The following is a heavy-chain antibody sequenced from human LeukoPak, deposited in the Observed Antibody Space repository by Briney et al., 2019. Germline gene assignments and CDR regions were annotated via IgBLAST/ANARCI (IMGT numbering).Heavy chain of an antibody. CDR1: GYTFTSYG. V-gene: IGHV1-24*01. J-gene: IGHJ4*02. CDR2: FDPEDGET. Sequence: ASVKVSCKASGYTFTSYGISWVRQAPGKGLEWMGGFDPEDGETIYAQKFQGRVTMTEDTSTDTAYMELSSLRSEDTAVYYCARATIAELADDYWGQGTLVTVSS. CDR3: ARATIAELADDY. D-gene: IGHD5-12*01.